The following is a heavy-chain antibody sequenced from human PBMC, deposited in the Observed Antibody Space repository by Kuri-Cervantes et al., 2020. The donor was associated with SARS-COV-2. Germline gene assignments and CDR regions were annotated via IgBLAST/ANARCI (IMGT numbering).Heavy chain of an antibody. V-gene: IGHV3-30*18. CDR2: ISHDGKNK. Sequence: LSLTCATSGFNFSRTDMHWVRQAPGKGLEWVAVISHDGKNKKCIASGKGRFTISRDNSQNTLYLHMKSLRSEDTAMYYCAKDRIGVPDFWSQGTLVTVSS. J-gene: IGHJ4*02. CDR1: GFNFSRTD. CDR3: AKDRIGVPDF. D-gene: IGHD2-15*01.